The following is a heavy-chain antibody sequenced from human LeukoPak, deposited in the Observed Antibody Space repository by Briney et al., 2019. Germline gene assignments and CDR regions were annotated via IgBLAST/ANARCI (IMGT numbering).Heavy chain of an antibody. CDR1: GFSFTDYP. Sequence: PGGSLRLSCATSGFSFTDYPMNWVRQAPGKGLEWISNIRTTAEGAKYAYYADSVKGRVTISRDDGKNTLYLHINSLRDDDTAVYYCAMDQRYAFDYWGQGILVTVSS. V-gene: IGHV3-48*02. D-gene: IGHD3-9*01. CDR2: IRTTAEGAKYA. J-gene: IGHJ4*02. CDR3: AMDQRYAFDY.